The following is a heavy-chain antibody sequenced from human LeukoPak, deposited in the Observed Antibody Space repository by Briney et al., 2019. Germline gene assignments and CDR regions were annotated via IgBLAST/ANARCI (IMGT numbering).Heavy chain of an antibody. CDR3: ARGYPSSSWYSNDAFDI. Sequence: ASVKASCKSSVYKLTSHGISWVRQAPGQGLEWMGWISAYNGNTNYAQKLQGRVTMTTDTSTSTASMELRSLRSDGTAVYYCARGYPSSSWYSNDAFDIWGQGTMVTVSS. CDR2: ISAYNGNT. D-gene: IGHD6-13*01. V-gene: IGHV1-18*01. J-gene: IGHJ3*02. CDR1: VYKLTSHG.